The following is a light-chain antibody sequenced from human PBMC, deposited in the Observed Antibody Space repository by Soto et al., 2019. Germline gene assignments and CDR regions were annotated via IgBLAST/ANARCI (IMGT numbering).Light chain of an antibody. V-gene: IGLV1-44*01. CDR1: SSNIGTNA. CDR2: NNN. Sequence: QSALTQPHSASGTPGQRVTISCSGGSSNIGTNAVNWYQQLLGTAPKLLIYNNNQRPSGVPDRFSGSKSGTSASLAISGLQSEDEADYYCAAWDDSLNGYVFGPGTKVTVL. J-gene: IGLJ1*01. CDR3: AAWDDSLNGYV.